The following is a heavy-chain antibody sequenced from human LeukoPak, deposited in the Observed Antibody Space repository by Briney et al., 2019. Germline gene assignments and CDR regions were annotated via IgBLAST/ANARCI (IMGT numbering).Heavy chain of an antibody. CDR2: ISGYNSNA. D-gene: IGHD2-2*01. V-gene: IGHV1-18*01. J-gene: IGHJ5*02. CDR3: ARVGRGCSSIRCYWEDWFDP. CDR1: GYSFTNYG. Sequence: ASVKVSCKASGYSFTNYGITWIREAPGQGPEWLGWISGYNSNAHYAHNVQGRVTLTTDTSTNTAYMELRGLTSDDTAMYYCARVGRGCSSIRCYWEDWFDPWGQGTLVIVSS.